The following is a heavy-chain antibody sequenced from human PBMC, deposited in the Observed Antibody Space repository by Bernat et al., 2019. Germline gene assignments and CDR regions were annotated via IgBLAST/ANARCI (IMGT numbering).Heavy chain of an antibody. J-gene: IGHJ4*02. Sequence: EVQLLESGGGLVQPGGSLRLSCAASGFTFSSYAMSWVRQAPGKGLEWVSAIRGSGGSKYYADSVKGRFTISRDNSKNTLYLQMNSLRAEDTAVYYCAKDPGWSPGTTLGYWGQGTLVTVSS. CDR2: IRGSGGSK. CDR1: GFTFSSYA. V-gene: IGHV3-23*01. D-gene: IGHD2/OR15-2a*01. CDR3: AKDPGWSPGTTLGY.